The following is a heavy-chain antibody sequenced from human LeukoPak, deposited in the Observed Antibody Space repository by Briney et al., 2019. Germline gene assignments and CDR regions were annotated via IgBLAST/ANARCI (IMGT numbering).Heavy chain of an antibody. Sequence: SETLSLTCTVSGGSISSYYWSWIRQPPGKGLEWIGYIYYSGSTNYNPSLKSRVTISVDTSKNQFSLKLSSVTAADTAVYYCADGSPATIFGVVAMGYWGQGTLVIVSS. V-gene: IGHV4-59*01. D-gene: IGHD3-3*01. CDR2: IYYSGST. CDR3: ADGSPATIFGVVAMGY. J-gene: IGHJ4*02. CDR1: GGSISSYY.